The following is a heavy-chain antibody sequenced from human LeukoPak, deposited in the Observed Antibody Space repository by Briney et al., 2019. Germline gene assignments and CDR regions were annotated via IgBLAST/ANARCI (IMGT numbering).Heavy chain of an antibody. CDR3: ARFTKYDGGGSYLDI. Sequence: PSETPSLTCTVSGGSISSYYWSWIRQPPGKELEWIGHIYSSGSTTDNPSLKSRVTISVDTSKNQFSLRMNSVTAADTAVYYCARFTKYDGGGSYLDIWGQGTMVTVSS. D-gene: IGHD3-22*01. J-gene: IGHJ3*02. V-gene: IGHV4-59*13. CDR2: IYSSGST. CDR1: GGSISSYY.